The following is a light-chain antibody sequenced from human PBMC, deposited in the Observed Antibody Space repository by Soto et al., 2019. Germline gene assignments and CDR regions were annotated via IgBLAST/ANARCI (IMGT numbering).Light chain of an antibody. CDR3: QQSYNAPMYT. CDR1: RSITTY. Sequence: IQMTQSPSSLSASVADRVTITCRASRSITTYLNWYQQKPGKAPKLLISAASNLQSGVPSRFSGSGSGTDFTLTISSLQPEDFASYYCQQSYNAPMYTFGQGTKLEI. V-gene: IGKV1-39*01. CDR2: AAS. J-gene: IGKJ2*01.